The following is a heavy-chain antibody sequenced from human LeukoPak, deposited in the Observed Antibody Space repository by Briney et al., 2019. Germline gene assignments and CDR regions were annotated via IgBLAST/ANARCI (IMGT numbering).Heavy chain of an antibody. CDR2: INHSGST. CDR1: GGSFSGYY. J-gene: IGHJ6*03. Sequence: SETLSLTCAVYGGSFSGYYWSWIRQPPGKGLEWIGEINHSGSTKYNPSLKSRVTMSVDTSKNQFSLKLSSVTAADTAVYYCARAGYYYGSGSYSHYYYYYYMDVWGKGTTVTISS. D-gene: IGHD3-10*01. V-gene: IGHV4-34*01. CDR3: ARAGYYYGSGSYSHYYYYYYMDV.